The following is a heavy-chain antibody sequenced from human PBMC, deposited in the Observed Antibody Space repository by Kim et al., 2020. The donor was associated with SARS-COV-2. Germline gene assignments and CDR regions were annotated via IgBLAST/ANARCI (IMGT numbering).Heavy chain of an antibody. V-gene: IGHV1-3*01. D-gene: IGHD6-19*01. CDR1: GYTFTTFA. CDR2: INGGNGNT. J-gene: IGHJ4*02. CDR3: AREAVAGSFDY. Sequence: ASVKVSCKASGYTFTTFALYWVRRAPGQRLEWMGWINGGNGNTRDSQKFQARVSITRDTSATTAYLELSGLRSEDTAVYYCAREAVAGSFDYWGQGTLVTVSS.